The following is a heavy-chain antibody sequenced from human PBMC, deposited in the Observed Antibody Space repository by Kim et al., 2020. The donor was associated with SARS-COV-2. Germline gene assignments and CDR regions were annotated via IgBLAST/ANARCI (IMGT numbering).Heavy chain of an antibody. CDR3: ATGPRGVGFTA. CDR2: GK. D-gene: IGHD1-26*01. V-gene: IGHV3-7*01. Sequence: GKFSGDSLKGRLTVSRDNAKNSLYLQMNSLRAEDTGIYYCATGPRGVGFTAWGQGTLVTVSS. J-gene: IGHJ4*02.